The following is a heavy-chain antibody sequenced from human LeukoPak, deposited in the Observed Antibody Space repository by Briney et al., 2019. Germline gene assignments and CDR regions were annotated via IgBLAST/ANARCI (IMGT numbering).Heavy chain of an antibody. V-gene: IGHV1-69*15. J-gene: IGHJ4*02. Sequence: SSVKVSCKASGGTFSSYTISWVRQAPGQGLEWMGRIIPIFGTANYAQKFQGRVTITADESTSTAYMELSSLRSEDTAVYYCASGSFGGVIVIPTFDYWGQGTLVTVSS. D-gene: IGHD3-16*02. CDR3: ASGSFGGVIVIPTFDY. CDR2: IIPIFGTA. CDR1: GGTFSSYT.